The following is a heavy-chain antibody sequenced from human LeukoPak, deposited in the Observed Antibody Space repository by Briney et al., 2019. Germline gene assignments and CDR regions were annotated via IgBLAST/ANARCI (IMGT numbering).Heavy chain of an antibody. CDR2: FDPEDGET. J-gene: IGHJ5*02. CDR1: GYTLTELS. D-gene: IGHD2-15*01. Sequence: ASVKVSCKVSGYTLTELSMHWVRQAPGKGLEWMGGFDPEDGETIYAQKFQGRVTMTEDTSTDTAYMELSSLRSEDTAVYYCATSPRATPRYCSGGSCLSEFDPWGQGTLVTVSS. CDR3: ATSPRATPRYCSGGSCLSEFDP. V-gene: IGHV1-24*01.